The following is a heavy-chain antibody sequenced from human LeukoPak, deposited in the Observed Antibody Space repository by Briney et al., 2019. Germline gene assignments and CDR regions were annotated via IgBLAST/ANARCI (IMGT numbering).Heavy chain of an antibody. CDR2: ISGSGGST. CDR3: AAQWLAPPYFDY. Sequence: PGGSLRLSCAASGFTFSSYAMSWVRQAPGKGLEWVSAISGSGGSTYYADSVKGRFTISRDNSKNTLYLQMNSLRAEDTAVYYCAAQWLAPPYFDYWGQGTLVTVSS. D-gene: IGHD6-19*01. J-gene: IGHJ4*02. V-gene: IGHV3-23*01. CDR1: GFTFSSYA.